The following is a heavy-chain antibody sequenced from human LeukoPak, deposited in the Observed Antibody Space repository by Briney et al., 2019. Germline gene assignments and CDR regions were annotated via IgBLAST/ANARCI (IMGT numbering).Heavy chain of an antibody. J-gene: IGHJ4*02. CDR1: GFTFRNAW. D-gene: IGHD1-26*01. V-gene: IGHV3-66*01. Sequence: GGSLRLSCVTSGFTFRNAWMTWVRQAPGKGLEWVSIIYSGGYTDYADSVKGRFTISRDNSKNTLDLQMNSLRAEDTAVYYCARRLEYSGSKGVFDYWGQGTLVTVSS. CDR3: ARRLEYSGSKGVFDY. CDR2: IYSGGYT.